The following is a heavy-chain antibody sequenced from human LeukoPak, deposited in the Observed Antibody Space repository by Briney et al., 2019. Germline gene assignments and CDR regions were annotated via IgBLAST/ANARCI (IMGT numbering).Heavy chain of an antibody. J-gene: IGHJ3*02. V-gene: IGHV3-30*02. CDR1: GFTFSTYG. D-gene: IGHD3-22*01. Sequence: PGGSLRLSCAASGFTFSTYGMHWVRQAPGKGLEWVAFIRYDGSNEYYADSVKGQFTISRDNSKNTLYLQMNSLRAEDTAVYYCAKALYDSSGPAFDIWGQGTMVTVSS. CDR2: IRYDGSNE. CDR3: AKALYDSSGPAFDI.